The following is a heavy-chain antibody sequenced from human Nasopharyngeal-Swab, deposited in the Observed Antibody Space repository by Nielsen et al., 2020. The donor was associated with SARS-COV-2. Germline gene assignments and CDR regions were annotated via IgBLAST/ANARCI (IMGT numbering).Heavy chain of an antibody. D-gene: IGHD4-23*01. CDR3: ARDNTVVTSEGVDI. CDR1: GGSVSSGSYY. CDR2: IYYSGST. J-gene: IGHJ3*02. V-gene: IGHV4-61*01. Sequence: GSLRLSCTVPGGSVSSGSYYWSWIRQPPGKGLEWIGYIYYSGSTNYNPSLKSRVTISVDTSKNQFSLKLSSVTAADTAVYYCARDNTVVTSEGVDIWGQGTMVTVSS.